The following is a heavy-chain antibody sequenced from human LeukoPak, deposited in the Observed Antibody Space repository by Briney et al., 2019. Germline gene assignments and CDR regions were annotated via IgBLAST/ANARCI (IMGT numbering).Heavy chain of an antibody. V-gene: IGHV5-51*03. D-gene: IGHD3-10*01. CDR1: GYSFTSHW. CDR2: IYPGDSDT. Sequence: PGESLKISCKGSGYSFTSHWIGWVRQMPGKGLEWMGIIYPGDSDTRYSPSFQGQVTISADKSISTAYLQWSSLKASDTAMYYCARATYYYGSGSYPFDYWGQGTLVTVSS. CDR3: ARATYYYGSGSYPFDY. J-gene: IGHJ4*02.